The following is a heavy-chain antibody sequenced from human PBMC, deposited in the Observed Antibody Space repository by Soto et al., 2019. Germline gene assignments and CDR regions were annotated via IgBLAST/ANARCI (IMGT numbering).Heavy chain of an antibody. D-gene: IGHD3-3*01. CDR2: ISSSSSYT. CDR3: ARDLWVSTIFGVAHCYNGMSG. V-gene: IGHV3-11*06. Sequence: PAETLRLSCAASGFTFSDYYMSWIRQAPGQGLEWVSYISSSSSYTNDADAVKGRFTISRDNAKNSLYLQMNSLRAEDTAVYYGARDLWVSTIFGVAHCYNGMSGWGPGTTATVPS. CDR1: GFTFSDYY. J-gene: IGHJ6*02.